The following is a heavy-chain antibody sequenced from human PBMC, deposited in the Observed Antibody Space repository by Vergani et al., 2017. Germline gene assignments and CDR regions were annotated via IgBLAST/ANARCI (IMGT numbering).Heavy chain of an antibody. CDR3: ARESDGSYSFDY. J-gene: IGHJ4*02. CDR2: IWYDGSNK. D-gene: IGHD1-26*01. CDR1: GFTFSSYG. Sequence: QVQLVESGGGVVQPGRSLRLSCAASGFTFSSYGMHWVRQAPGKGREWVAVIWYDGSNKYYADSVKGRFTISRDNSKNTLYLQMNSLRAEDTAVYYCARESDGSYSFDYWGQGTLVTVSS. V-gene: IGHV3-33*01.